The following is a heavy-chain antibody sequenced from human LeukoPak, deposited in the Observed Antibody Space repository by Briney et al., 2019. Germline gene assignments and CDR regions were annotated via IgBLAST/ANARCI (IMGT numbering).Heavy chain of an antibody. D-gene: IGHD2-15*01. J-gene: IGHJ4*02. CDR3: ARDLGLLSDY. CDR1: GYTFTSYG. Sequence: GASVKVSCKASGYTFTSYGISWVRQAPGQGLEWMGIIHPTGGSTSYAQKFQGRVTMTRDTSTNTVYMELSSLRSDDTAVYYCARDLGLLSDYWGQGTLVTVSS. CDR2: IHPTGGST. V-gene: IGHV1-46*01.